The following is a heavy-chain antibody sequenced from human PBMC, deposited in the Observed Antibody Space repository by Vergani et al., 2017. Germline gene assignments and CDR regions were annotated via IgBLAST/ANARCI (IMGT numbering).Heavy chain of an antibody. J-gene: IGHJ6*02. CDR3: ARDFFAHYLGLSDSSGYYYNSDYYGMDV. Sequence: QVQLQESGPGLVKPSQTLSLTCTVSGGSISSGGYYWSWIRQHPGKGLVWIGYIYYSGSTYYNPSLKSRVTISVDTSKNQFSLKLSSVTAADTAVYYCARDFFAHYLGLSDSSGYYYNSDYYGMDVWGQGP. V-gene: IGHV4-31*03. CDR2: IYYSGST. CDR1: GGSISSGGYY. D-gene: IGHD3-22*01.